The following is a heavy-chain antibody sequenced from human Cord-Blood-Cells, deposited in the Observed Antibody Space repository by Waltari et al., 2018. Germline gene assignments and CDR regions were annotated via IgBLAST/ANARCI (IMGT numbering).Heavy chain of an antibody. V-gene: IGHV3-7*01. CDR3: ATVVAATFDY. Sequence: EVQLVESGGGLVQPGGSLRLSCAASGFPFSSYWMRWVRQAPGKGLEWVANIKQDGSEKYYVDSVKGRFTISRDNAKNSLYLQMNSLRAEDTAVYYCATVVAATFDYWGQGTLVTVSS. J-gene: IGHJ4*02. CDR1: GFPFSSYW. CDR2: IKQDGSEK. D-gene: IGHD2-15*01.